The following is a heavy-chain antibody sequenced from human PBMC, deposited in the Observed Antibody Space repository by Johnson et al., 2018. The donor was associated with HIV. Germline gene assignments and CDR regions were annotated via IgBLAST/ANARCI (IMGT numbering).Heavy chain of an antibody. CDR1: GFTFSAYF. V-gene: IGHV3-7*01. CDR3: ARDDDYSKVRAFDI. J-gene: IGHJ3*02. D-gene: IGHD4-11*01. Sequence: VQLVESGGGLIQPGESLRLSCAASGFTFSAYFMSRVRQAPGKGLEWVANIKQDGGEKNYVDSVRGRFTISRDNAKNSLYLQMYRLRAEDTAVYYCARDDDYSKVRAFDIWGQGTMVIVSP. CDR2: IKQDGGEK.